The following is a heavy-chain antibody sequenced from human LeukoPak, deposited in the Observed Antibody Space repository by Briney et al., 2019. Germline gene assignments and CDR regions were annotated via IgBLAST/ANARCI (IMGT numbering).Heavy chain of an antibody. Sequence: ASMKVSCKASRYTFSDYYMHWVRQAPGQGLEWMGWINPNSGGTNYAQKFQGRVTMTRDTSISTVYIELNRLRSDDTAVYYCARGDDLSTGYYWFDPWGQGTLVTVSS. J-gene: IGHJ5*02. V-gene: IGHV1-2*02. CDR1: RYTFSDYY. CDR3: ARGDDLSTGYYWFDP. CDR2: INPNSGGT. D-gene: IGHD3-22*01.